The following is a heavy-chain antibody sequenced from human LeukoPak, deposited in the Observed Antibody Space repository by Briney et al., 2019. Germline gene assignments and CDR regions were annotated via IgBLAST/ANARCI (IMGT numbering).Heavy chain of an antibody. CDR1: SGSFRGYY. CDR3: AFSSYYLQGNYYYMDV. D-gene: IGHD1-26*01. V-gene: IGHV4-34*01. Sequence: SETLSLTCAVYSGSFRGYYWSWLRQPPGKWLEWIGEMNHSGSSNYKPSLKRQVTISVDTSKNQFSLKLSPVTAADTAVYYCAFSSYYLQGNYYYMDVWGKGTTVTVSS. J-gene: IGHJ6*03. CDR2: MNHSGSS.